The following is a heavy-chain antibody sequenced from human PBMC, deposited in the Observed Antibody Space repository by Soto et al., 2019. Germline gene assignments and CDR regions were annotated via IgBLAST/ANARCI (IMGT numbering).Heavy chain of an antibody. D-gene: IGHD3-16*01. CDR1: GDTFNSYV. J-gene: IGHJ4*02. Sequence: QVQLVQSGAEVKRPVSSVKVSCESSGDTFNSYVISWVRQAPGQGLEWMGGIIPIIGVTHYAQKFQGRVTISALSSTGTAYIELTNLGFEDTALYYCARESLGAKGADHWGQGTLVTVSS. CDR2: IIPIIGVT. V-gene: IGHV1-69*17. CDR3: ARESLGAKGADH.